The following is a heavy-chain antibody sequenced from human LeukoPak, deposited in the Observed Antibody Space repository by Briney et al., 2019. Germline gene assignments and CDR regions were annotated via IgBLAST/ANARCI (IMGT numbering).Heavy chain of an antibody. CDR2: IYTSGST. J-gene: IGHJ4*02. CDR3: ARGLWELLTYFDY. Sequence: PSETLSLTCAVYGGSFSSYYWSWIRQPAGKGLEWIGRIYTSGSTNYNPSLKSRVTMSVDTSKNQFSLKLSSVTAADTAVYCCARGLWELLTYFDYWGQGTLVTVSS. D-gene: IGHD1-26*01. CDR1: GGSFSSYY. V-gene: IGHV4-59*10.